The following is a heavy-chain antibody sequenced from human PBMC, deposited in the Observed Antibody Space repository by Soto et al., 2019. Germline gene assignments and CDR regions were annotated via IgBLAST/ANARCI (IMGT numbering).Heavy chain of an antibody. J-gene: IGHJ4*02. Sequence: EVQLVESGGGLVQPGGSLRLSCAASGFTFSNYGMNWARQAPGMGLEWVAHIDSRAATISYADSVRGRFTISRDDAKNSRDRQRSSRRAEDTAIYDRARDRDGREDFDYWGRGTLVTVSS. CDR1: GFTFSNYG. CDR2: IDSRAATI. V-gene: IGHV3-48*03. D-gene: IGHD2-15*01. CDR3: ARDRDGREDFDY.